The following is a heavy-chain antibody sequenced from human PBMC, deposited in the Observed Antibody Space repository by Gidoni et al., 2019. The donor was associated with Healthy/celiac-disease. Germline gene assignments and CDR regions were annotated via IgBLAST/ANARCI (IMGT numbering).Heavy chain of an antibody. D-gene: IGHD6-13*01. CDR2: IKQDGSEK. J-gene: IGHJ4*02. Sequence: EVQLVESGGGLVQPGGSLRLSCAASGFTFRSYWMSWVRQAPGKGLEWVANIKQDGSEKYYVDSVKGRFTISRDNAKNSLYLQMNSLRAEDTAVYYCARFGFGSSWYYFDYWGQGTLVTVSS. V-gene: IGHV3-7*01. CDR1: GFTFRSYW. CDR3: ARFGFGSSWYYFDY.